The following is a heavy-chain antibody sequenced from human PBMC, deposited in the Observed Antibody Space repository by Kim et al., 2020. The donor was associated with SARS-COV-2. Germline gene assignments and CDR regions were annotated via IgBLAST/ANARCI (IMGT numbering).Heavy chain of an antibody. J-gene: IGHJ6*02. CDR3: ARGGEYYYGSGSYNDYYDYGMDV. CDR2: IYYSGST. Sequence: SETLSLTCTVSGGSISSGDYYWSWIRQPPGKGLEWIGYIYYSGSTYYNPSLKSRVTISVDTSKNQFSLKLSSVTAADTAVYYCARGGEYYYGSGSYNDYYDYGMDVWGQGTTVTVSS. D-gene: IGHD3-10*01. CDR1: GGSISSGDYY. V-gene: IGHV4-30-4*01.